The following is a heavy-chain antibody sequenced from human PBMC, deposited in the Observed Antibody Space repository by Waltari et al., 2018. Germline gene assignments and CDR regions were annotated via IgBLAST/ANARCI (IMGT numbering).Heavy chain of an antibody. CDR3: ATLPTVLRYFDWLSSFFDY. D-gene: IGHD3-9*01. CDR1: GYTLTELS. J-gene: IGHJ4*02. V-gene: IGHV1-24*01. CDR2: FDPEDGET. Sequence: QVQLVQSGAEVKKPGASVKVSCKVSGYTLTELSMHWVRQAPGKGLEWMGGFDPEDGETIYAQKFQGRVTMTEDTSTDTAYMELSSLRSEDTAVYYCATLPTVLRYFDWLSSFFDYWGQGTLVTVSS.